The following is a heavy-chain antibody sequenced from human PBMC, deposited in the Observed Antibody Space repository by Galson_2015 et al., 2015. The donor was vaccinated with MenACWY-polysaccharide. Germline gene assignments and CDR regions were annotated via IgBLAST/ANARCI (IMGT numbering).Heavy chain of an antibody. V-gene: IGHV6-1*01. CDR1: GDSVSSNSAA. Sequence: CAISGDSVSSNSAAWNWIRQSPSRGLEWLGRTYYRSKWYNDYAVSVKSRITINPDTSKNQFSLQLNSVTPEDTAVYYCARVPFGVVMEDYYYYGMDVWGQGTTVTVSS. D-gene: IGHD3-3*01. J-gene: IGHJ6*02. CDR3: ARVPFGVVMEDYYYYGMDV. CDR2: TYYRSKWYN.